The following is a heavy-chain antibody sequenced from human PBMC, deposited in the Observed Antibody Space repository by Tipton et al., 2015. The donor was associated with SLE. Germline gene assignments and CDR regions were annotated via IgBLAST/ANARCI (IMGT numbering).Heavy chain of an antibody. J-gene: IGHJ4*02. V-gene: IGHV4-34*01. CDR2: INHSGST. CDR1: GGSFSGYY. CDR3: ARGRGSSSSGHY. D-gene: IGHD6-6*01. Sequence: TLSLTCAVYGGSFSGYYWSWIRQPPGKGLEWIGEINHSGSTNYNPSLKSRVTISVDTSKNQFSLKLSSVTAADTAVYYCARGRGSSSSGHYWGQGTLATVSP.